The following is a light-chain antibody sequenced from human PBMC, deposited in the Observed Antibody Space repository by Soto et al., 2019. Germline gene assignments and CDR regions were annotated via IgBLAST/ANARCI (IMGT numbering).Light chain of an antibody. CDR3: QVWDGTTDNLYV. CDR2: DNN. J-gene: IGLJ1*01. Sequence: SYELTQPPSLSVAPGQTARVACGGNNIGVKSVHWYQQRPGQAPVLVVYDNNDQPSGIPERFSGSNSGNTATLTISRVEAGDEADYYCQVWDGTTDNLYVFGTGTKVTVL. CDR1: NIGVKS. V-gene: IGLV3-21*02.